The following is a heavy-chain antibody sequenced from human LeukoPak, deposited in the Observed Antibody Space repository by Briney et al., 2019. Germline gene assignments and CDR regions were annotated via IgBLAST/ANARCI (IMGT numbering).Heavy chain of an antibody. Sequence: ASVKVSCKASGYTFTGYYLHWVRQAPGQGLEWMGWLNPNSGDTNYAQKFQDRVTMTRDTSISTACMELSRLKSDDTAVYYCARDLACSGGSCYVSFDYWGQGTLVTVSS. V-gene: IGHV1-2*02. J-gene: IGHJ4*02. CDR1: GYTFTGYY. D-gene: IGHD2-15*01. CDR3: ARDLACSGGSCYVSFDY. CDR2: LNPNSGDT.